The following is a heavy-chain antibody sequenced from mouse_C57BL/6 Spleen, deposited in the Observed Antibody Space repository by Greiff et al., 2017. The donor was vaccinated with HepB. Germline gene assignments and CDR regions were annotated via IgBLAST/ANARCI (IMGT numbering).Heavy chain of an antibody. CDR3: ASFYDYDAYYAMDY. CDR1: GYTFTSYG. Sequence: SGAELARPGASVKLSCKASGYTFTSYGISWVKQRTGQGLEWIGEIYPRSGNTYYNEKFKGKATLTADKSSSTAYMELRSLTSEDSAVYFCASFYDYDAYYAMDYWGQGTSVTVSS. D-gene: IGHD2-4*01. V-gene: IGHV1-81*01. CDR2: IYPRSGNT. J-gene: IGHJ4*01.